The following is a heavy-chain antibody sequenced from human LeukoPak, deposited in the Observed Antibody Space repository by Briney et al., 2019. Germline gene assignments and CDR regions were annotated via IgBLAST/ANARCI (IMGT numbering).Heavy chain of an antibody. CDR2: IDTTTGNP. D-gene: IGHD3-10*01. CDR3: VRGTPTPGMDY. V-gene: IGHV7-4-1*02. J-gene: IGHJ4*02. CDR1: GYPFSAHF. Sequence: ASVKVSCKSSGYPFSAHFLNWVRQAPGQGLEWMGNIDTTTGNPRYAQDFTGRFVFSLDTSVSTAYLQITSLKADDTAAYYCVRGTPTPGMDYWGQGTQVTVSS.